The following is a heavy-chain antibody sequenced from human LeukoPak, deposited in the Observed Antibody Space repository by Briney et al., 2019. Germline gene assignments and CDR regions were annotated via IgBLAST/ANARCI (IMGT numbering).Heavy chain of an antibody. D-gene: IGHD4-23*01. V-gene: IGHV4-59*08. CDR2: IYYSGST. CDR1: GGSISSYY. J-gene: IGHJ3*02. Sequence: SETLSLTCTVSGGSISSYYWSWIRQPPGKGLEWIGYIYYSGSTNYNPSLKSRVAISVDTSKNQFSLKLSSVTAADTAVYYCARLMPRDYGGRDAFDIWGQGTMVTVSS. CDR3: ARLMPRDYGGRDAFDI.